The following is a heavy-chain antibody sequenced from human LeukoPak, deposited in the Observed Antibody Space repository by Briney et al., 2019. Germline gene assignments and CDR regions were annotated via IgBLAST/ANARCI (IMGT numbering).Heavy chain of an antibody. J-gene: IGHJ4*02. CDR3: ARVTSSLAGFDY. CDR1: GYTFTGYY. V-gene: IGHV1-2*06. CDR2: INPNSGGT. D-gene: IGHD6-13*01. Sequence: ASVKVSCTASGYTFTGYYMHWVRDAPGQGHEWMGRINPNSGGTNYAQKIPGRVTMTRDTSISTTYMELSRLRSYATAVYYCARVTSSLAGFDYWGQGTLVTVSS.